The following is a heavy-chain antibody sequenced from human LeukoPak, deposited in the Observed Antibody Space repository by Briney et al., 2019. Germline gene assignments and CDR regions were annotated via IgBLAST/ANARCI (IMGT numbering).Heavy chain of an antibody. CDR1: GFTFSSYG. V-gene: IGHV3-30*18. J-gene: IGHJ4*02. D-gene: IGHD6-13*01. CDR2: ISYDGSNK. CDR3: AKEETWQQLLYYFDY. Sequence: AGGSLRLSCAASGFTFSSYGMHWVRQAPGKGLEWVAVISYDGSNKYYADSVKGRFTISRDNSRNTLYLQMNSLRAEDTAVYYCAKEETWQQLLYYFDYWGQGTLVTVSS.